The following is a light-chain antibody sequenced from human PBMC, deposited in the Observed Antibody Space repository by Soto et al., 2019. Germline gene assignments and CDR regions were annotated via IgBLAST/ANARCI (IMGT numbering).Light chain of an antibody. Sequence: DIQLTQSPSILSASVGDRVTITCRASENIYGYLAWYQQKPGEAPKLLIYWASTLVSGVPSRFTGVESGTEFTLSISDLLSDDFANYFCQQYSAYPLTFGGGTKV. CDR1: ENIYGY. J-gene: IGKJ4*01. CDR3: QQYSAYPLT. CDR2: WAS. V-gene: IGKV1-5*03.